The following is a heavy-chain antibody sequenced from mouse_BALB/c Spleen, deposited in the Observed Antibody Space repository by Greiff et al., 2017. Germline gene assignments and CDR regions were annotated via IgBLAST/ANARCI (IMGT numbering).Heavy chain of an antibody. J-gene: IGHJ2*01. CDR1: GYSITSGYY. D-gene: IGHD2-1*01. V-gene: IGHV3-6*02. CDR3: ARSYYALYYFDY. CDR2: LSYDGSN. Sequence: EVQLQQSGPVLAKPSQSLSLTCSVSGYSITSGYYWYWIRQFPGNKLEWIGYLSYDGSNNYNPSLKNRISSTRDTSKNQFFLKLNSVTTEDTATYYCARSYYALYYFDYWGQGTTLTVSS.